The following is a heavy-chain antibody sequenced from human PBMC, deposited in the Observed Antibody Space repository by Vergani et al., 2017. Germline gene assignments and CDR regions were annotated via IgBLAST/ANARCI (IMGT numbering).Heavy chain of an antibody. CDR1: GFTFRSYG. Sequence: QVQLVESGGGVVQPGRSLRLSCAASGFTFRSYGMHWVRQAPGKGLEWWAVIWYDGSNKYNAVSVKGRFTISRDNSKNTLYLQMNSLRAEDTAVYYCARGADTADSSGYYYDLYFDYWGQGTLVTVSS. J-gene: IGHJ4*02. CDR3: ARGADTADSSGYYYDLYFDY. V-gene: IGHV3-33*01. CDR2: IWYDGSNK. D-gene: IGHD3-22*01.